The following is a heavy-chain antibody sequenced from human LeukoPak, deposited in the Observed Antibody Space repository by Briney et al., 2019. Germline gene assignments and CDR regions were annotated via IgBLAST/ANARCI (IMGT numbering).Heavy chain of an antibody. CDR3: ARESLECSAMIVSGAPYYFYMDV. V-gene: IGHV4-59*01. Sequence: PSETLSLTCTVSGGSIIRYYWSWIRQPPGKGLEWIGYIYYSGSTNYNPSLKSRVTISVDTSKNQFSLQLSSVTAADTAVYYCARESLECSAMIVSGAPYYFYMDVWGKGTTVTVSS. CDR1: GGSIIRYY. CDR2: IYYSGST. D-gene: IGHD3-22*01. J-gene: IGHJ6*03.